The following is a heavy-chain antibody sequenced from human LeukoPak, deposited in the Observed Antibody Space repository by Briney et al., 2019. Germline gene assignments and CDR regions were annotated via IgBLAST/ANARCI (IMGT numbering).Heavy chain of an antibody. V-gene: IGHV1-46*01. J-gene: IGHJ4*02. CDR2: INPSGGST. CDR3: ARESYIVATIDY. Sequence: GASVKVSCKASGYTFTSYYMHWVRQAPGQGLDWMGIINPSGGSTSYAQKFQGRVTMTRDTSTSTVYMELSSLRSEDTAVYYCARESYIVATIDYWGQGTLVTVSS. D-gene: IGHD5-12*01. CDR1: GYTFTSYY.